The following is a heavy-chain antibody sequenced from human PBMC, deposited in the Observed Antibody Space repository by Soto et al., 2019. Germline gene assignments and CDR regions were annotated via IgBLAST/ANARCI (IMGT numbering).Heavy chain of an antibody. J-gene: IGHJ5*02. D-gene: IGHD1-26*01. CDR2: ISSSSSTI. CDR1: GFTFSTYS. CDR3: IGDGGATAWGDP. Sequence: EVQLVESGGGLVQPGGSLRLSCAASGFTFSTYSMNWVRQAPGKGLEWVSYISSSSSTIYYAYSVKGRFTISRDNAKNSLYLQMNSLRDEDTAVYYCIGDGGATAWGDPWCQGTLVTVSS. V-gene: IGHV3-48*02.